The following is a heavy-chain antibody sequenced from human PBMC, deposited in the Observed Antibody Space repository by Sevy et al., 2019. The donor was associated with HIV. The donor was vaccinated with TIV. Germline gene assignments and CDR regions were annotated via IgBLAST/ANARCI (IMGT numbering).Heavy chain of an antibody. D-gene: IGHD3-22*01. V-gene: IGHV3-23*01. CDR1: GFTFSRYA. CDR2: ISGSAGST. J-gene: IGHJ6*02. CDR3: AKGDRTFYGMDV. Sequence: GGSLRLSCAASGFTFSRYAMNWVRHAPGKGLEWVSAISGSAGSTYYADSVEGRFTISRDNSKNTLFLQMNSLRVEDTALYYCAKGDRTFYGMDVWGQGTTVTVSS.